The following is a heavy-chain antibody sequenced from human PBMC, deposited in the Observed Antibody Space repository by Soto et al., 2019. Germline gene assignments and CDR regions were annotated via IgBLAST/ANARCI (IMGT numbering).Heavy chain of an antibody. CDR2: ISAYNGNR. V-gene: IGHV1-18*01. J-gene: IGHJ4*02. Sequence: QVQLLQSGAGVKKPGASGKVSCRASGYPFTTYGISWVRQAPGQGLEGMGWISAYNGNRNYAQKLQGRVTMTTDTCTSTAYMELRSLRSDDTAVYYCARGVAIVVPFDYWGQGTLGTVSS. CDR1: GYPFTTYG. D-gene: IGHD5-12*01. CDR3: ARGVAIVVPFDY.